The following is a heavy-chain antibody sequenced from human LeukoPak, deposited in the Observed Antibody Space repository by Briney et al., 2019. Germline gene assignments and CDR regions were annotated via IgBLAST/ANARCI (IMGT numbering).Heavy chain of an antibody. D-gene: IGHD3-10*01. V-gene: IGHV4-34*01. CDR1: GGSFSGYY. Sequence: SETLSLTCAVYGGSFSGYYWSWIRQPPGKGLEWIGEINHSGSTNYNPSLKSRVTISVDTSKNQFSLKLSSVTAADTAVYYCARQRGYYGSGRPPFKTPPGYSYGLRAFDIWGQGTMVTVSS. CDR3: ARQRGYYGSGRPPFKTPPGYSYGLRAFDI. J-gene: IGHJ3*02. CDR2: INHSGST.